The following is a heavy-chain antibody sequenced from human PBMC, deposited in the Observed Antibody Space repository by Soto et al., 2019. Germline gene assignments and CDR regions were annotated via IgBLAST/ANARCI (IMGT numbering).Heavy chain of an antibody. J-gene: IGHJ6*03. D-gene: IGHD6-6*01. CDR1: GGSISSYY. CDR2: IYYSGST. V-gene: IGHV4-59*08. CDR3: ARRQSIAARNYYYYYMDV. Sequence: KQSQTLSLPCTVSGGSISSYYWSWIRQPPGKGLEWIGYIYYSGSTNYNPSLKSRVTISVDTSKNQFSLKLSSVTAADTAVYYCARRQSIAARNYYYYYMDVWGKGTTVTVSS.